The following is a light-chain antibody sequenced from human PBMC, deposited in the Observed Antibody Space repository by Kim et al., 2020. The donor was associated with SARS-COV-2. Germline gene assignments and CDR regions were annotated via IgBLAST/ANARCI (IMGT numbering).Light chain of an antibody. Sequence: GQSITISCTGTSSDVGGYTYVSWYQQPPGKAPKLMIYGVSNRPSGVSNRFSGSKSGNTASLTISGLQAEDEADHYCSSYTTSTSVVFGGGTQLTVL. V-gene: IGLV2-14*03. CDR3: SSYTTSTSVV. CDR1: SSDVGGYTY. CDR2: GVS. J-gene: IGLJ2*01.